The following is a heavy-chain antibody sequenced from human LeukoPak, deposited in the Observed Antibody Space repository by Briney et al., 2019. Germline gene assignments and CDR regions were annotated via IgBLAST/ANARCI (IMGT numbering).Heavy chain of an antibody. Sequence: GGSLRLSCAASGFTFSSYAMHWVRQAPGKGLEWVAVISYDGSNKYYADSVKGRFTISRDNSKNTLHLQMNSLRAEDTAVYYCAREYYGGNRQYYFDYWGQGTLVTVSS. CDR3: AREYYGGNRQYYFDY. D-gene: IGHD4-23*01. CDR2: ISYDGSNK. J-gene: IGHJ4*02. V-gene: IGHV3-30-3*01. CDR1: GFTFSSYA.